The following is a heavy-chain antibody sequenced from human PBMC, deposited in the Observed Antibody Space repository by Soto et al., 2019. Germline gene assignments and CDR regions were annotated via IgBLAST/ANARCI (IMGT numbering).Heavy chain of an antibody. CDR2: ISYDGSIK. Sequence: GGSLRLSCAASGFTFRGYGMHWVRQAPGRGLEWVALISYDGSIKYYADSVRGRFTISRDNSKNTLYLQMDSLRAEDTAVYYCANSEYSRYKNIDVWGQGTTVTVSS. V-gene: IGHV3-30*18. D-gene: IGHD5-18*01. J-gene: IGHJ6*02. CDR3: ANSEYSRYKNIDV. CDR1: GFTFRGYG.